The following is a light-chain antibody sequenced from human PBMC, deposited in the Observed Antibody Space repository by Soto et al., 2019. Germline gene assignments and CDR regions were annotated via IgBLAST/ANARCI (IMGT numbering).Light chain of an antibody. Sequence: DIQMTQSPSSLSASVVDRVTITCQASQDIKNYLNWYQQKSGKAPKLLIYDASDLETGVPSRFSGSGSGTDFTLTITRLEPEDFAMYYCQRYDSLRTFGQGTKVDIK. CDR2: DAS. J-gene: IGKJ1*01. V-gene: IGKV1-33*01. CDR1: QDIKNY. CDR3: QRYDSLRT.